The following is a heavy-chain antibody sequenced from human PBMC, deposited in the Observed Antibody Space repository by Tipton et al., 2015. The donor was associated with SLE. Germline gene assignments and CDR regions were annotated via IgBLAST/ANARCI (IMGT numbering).Heavy chain of an antibody. D-gene: IGHD2-15*01. CDR1: GYSFTTYG. V-gene: IGHV1-18*01. CDR2: INVNTGNT. Sequence: QSGPEVKKAGASVKVSCKASGYSFTTYGISWVRQAPGQGLEWMGWINVNTGNTKYSQKFQGRVTVTTDTSARTAYMELRSLRSDDTTMYYCARTPLGGNDYWDQGTRVILSS. J-gene: IGHJ4*02. CDR3: ARTPLGGNDY.